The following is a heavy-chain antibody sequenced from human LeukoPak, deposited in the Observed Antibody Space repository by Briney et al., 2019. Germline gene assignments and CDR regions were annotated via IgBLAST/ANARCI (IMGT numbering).Heavy chain of an antibody. D-gene: IGHD1-26*01. Sequence: SVKVSCKASGGTFSSYAISWVRQAPGQGLEWMGGIIPIFGTANYAQKFQGRVTITADESTSTAYMELSSLRSEDTAVYYCARGSRWAIYFDYWGQGTLVTVSS. CDR2: IIPIFGTA. J-gene: IGHJ4*02. CDR1: GGTFSSYA. CDR3: ARGSRWAIYFDY. V-gene: IGHV1-69*13.